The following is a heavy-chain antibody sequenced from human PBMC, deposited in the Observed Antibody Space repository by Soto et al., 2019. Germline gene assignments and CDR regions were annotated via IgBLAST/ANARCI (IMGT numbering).Heavy chain of an antibody. Sequence: EVQLVESGGGLVKPGGSLRLSCAASGFTFSSYSMNWVRQAPGKGLEWVSSISSSSSYIYYADSVKGRFTISRDNAKNSRYLQMNSLRAEDTAVYYCARDRIAVAGTYWFDPWGQGTLVTVSS. CDR3: ARDRIAVAGTYWFDP. J-gene: IGHJ5*02. V-gene: IGHV3-21*01. CDR1: GFTFSSYS. CDR2: ISSSSSYI. D-gene: IGHD6-19*01.